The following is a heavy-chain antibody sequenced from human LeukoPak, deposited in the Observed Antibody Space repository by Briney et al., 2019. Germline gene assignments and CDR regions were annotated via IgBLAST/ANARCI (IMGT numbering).Heavy chain of an antibody. CDR2: MNPNSGNT. V-gene: IGHV1-8*01. Sequence: ASVKVSCKASGYTFTSYDFNWVRQATGQGLERMGWMNPNSGNTGYAQKFQGRVTMTRNTSMSTAYMELSALRSEDTAVYYCARSHRYSSGNWYFDLWGRGTLVTVSS. D-gene: IGHD5-18*01. J-gene: IGHJ2*01. CDR3: ARSHRYSSGNWYFDL. CDR1: GYTFTSYD.